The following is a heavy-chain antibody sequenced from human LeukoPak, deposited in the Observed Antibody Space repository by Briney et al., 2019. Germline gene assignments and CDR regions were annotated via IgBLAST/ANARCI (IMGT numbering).Heavy chain of an antibody. CDR2: IYYSGST. CDR3: ARHSIAAVFQH. D-gene: IGHD6-25*01. CDR1: GGSISSYY. Sequence: SETLSLTCNVSGGSISSYYWSWIRQPPGKGLEWIGYIYYSGSTNYNPSLKSRVTISVDTSKNQFSLKLSSVTAADTAVYYCARHSIAAVFQHWGQGTLVTVSS. V-gene: IGHV4-59*08. J-gene: IGHJ1*01.